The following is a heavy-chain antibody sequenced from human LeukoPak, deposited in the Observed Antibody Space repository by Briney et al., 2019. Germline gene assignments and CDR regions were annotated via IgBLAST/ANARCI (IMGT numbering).Heavy chain of an antibody. Sequence: SETLSLTCTVSGGSISNYYWSWIRQPAGKGLEWIGRIYTSGSTNYNPSLRSRVTMSVDTSKNQFSLKLSSLTAADTAVYYCARGLIPVAARFSRSSPNRDDALDIWGQGTMVTVSS. CDR2: IYTSGST. V-gene: IGHV4-4*07. CDR3: ARGLIPVAARFSRSSPNRDDALDI. D-gene: IGHD6-19*01. CDR1: GGSISNYY. J-gene: IGHJ3*02.